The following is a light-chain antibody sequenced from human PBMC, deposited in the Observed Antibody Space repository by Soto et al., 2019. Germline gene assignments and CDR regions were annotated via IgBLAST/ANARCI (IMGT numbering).Light chain of an antibody. V-gene: IGKV4-1*01. Sequence: DIVMTQSPDSLAVSLGERATINCKSSQSVLYSSNNKNYLAWYQQKPGQPPKLLIYWASTRESGVPDRFSGSGSGTDFTLTISSLQAEDVAVYYCQQYHSLWTFGQGTKVEIK. CDR1: QSVLYSSNNKNY. J-gene: IGKJ1*01. CDR3: QQYHSLWT. CDR2: WAS.